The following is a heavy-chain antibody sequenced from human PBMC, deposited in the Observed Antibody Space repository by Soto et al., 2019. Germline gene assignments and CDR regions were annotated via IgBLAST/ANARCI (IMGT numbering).Heavy chain of an antibody. CDR3: ARVPDR. CDR1: GGSISSGGYS. J-gene: IGHJ5*02. V-gene: IGHV4-30-2*01. Sequence: QLQLQESGSGLVKPSQTLSLTCAVSGGSISSGGYSWSWSRQPPGKGLAWIGYIYHSGSTYYRPSPKTRFTISVDRYTYHFSLKLSSVTAADTAVYYCARVPDRWGQGTLVTVSS. D-gene: IGHD2-2*01. CDR2: IYHSGST.